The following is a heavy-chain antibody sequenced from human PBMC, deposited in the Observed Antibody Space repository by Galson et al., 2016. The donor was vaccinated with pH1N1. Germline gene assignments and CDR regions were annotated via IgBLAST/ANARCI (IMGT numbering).Heavy chain of an antibody. CDR2: INPNSGDT. CDR3: ARAPSGGWLQFADDAFDI. CDR1: GFTITRND. D-gene: IGHD5-24*01. J-gene: IGHJ3*02. V-gene: IGHV1-8*03. Sequence: SVKVSCKASGFTITRNDFNWVRQATGQGLEWMGWINPNSGDTGYAQRFQGRVTITRNTSISTAYMELSSLSSDDTAVYYCARAPSGGWLQFADDAFDIWGQGTMLTVSS.